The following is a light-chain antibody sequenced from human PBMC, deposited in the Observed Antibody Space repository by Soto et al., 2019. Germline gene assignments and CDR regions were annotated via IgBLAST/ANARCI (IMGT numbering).Light chain of an antibody. CDR2: QAS. CDR3: QQRSNWPRIT. J-gene: IGKJ5*01. CDR1: QSISSN. Sequence: DVQVSKSPATLSATVGDRVTITCRASQSISSNLAWYQQKPGKAPKLLIYQASSLENGVPSRSSGSGSGTDFTLIISSLEPEDFAVYYGQQRSNWPRITSGQGTRLAI. V-gene: IGKV1-5*03.